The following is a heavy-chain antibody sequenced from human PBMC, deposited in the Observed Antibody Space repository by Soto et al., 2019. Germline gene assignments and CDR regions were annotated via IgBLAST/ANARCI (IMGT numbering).Heavy chain of an antibody. J-gene: IGHJ5*02. V-gene: IGHV1-69*19. CDR1: GDTLNTDT. D-gene: IGHD3-10*01. CDR2: IIPIFITP. CDR3: ASHRGGGFNNPVGS. Sequence: QVQLVQPGTELKRPGSSVTVSCKASGDTLNTDTFTWVRQDPGQGLEWMGGIIPIFITPKYAQKFQDRLIIRSDEPATTAYFKLTSLASEDTAIYYGASHRGGGFNNPVGSLGQGTLVTVSA.